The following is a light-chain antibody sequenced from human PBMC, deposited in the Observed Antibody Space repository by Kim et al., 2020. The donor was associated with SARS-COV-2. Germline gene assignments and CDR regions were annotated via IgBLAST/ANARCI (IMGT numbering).Light chain of an antibody. CDR3: QQYNNWPPYT. CDR2: GAS. CDR1: QSVSSN. J-gene: IGKJ2*01. V-gene: IGKV3-15*01. Sequence: VAPGERATLSCRASQSVSSNVAWYQQKPGQAPRLLIYGASTRATGSPARFSGSGSGTEFTLTISSLQSEDFAVYYCQQYNNWPPYTFGQGTKLEI.